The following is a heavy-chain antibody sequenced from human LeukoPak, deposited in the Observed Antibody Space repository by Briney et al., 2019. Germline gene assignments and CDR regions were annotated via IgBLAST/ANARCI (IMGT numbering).Heavy chain of an antibody. J-gene: IGHJ4*02. CDR2: ISEDGGDT. Sequence: PGGSLRLSCVASGFTFDDYAMHWVRQTPGRGLECVSLISEDGGDTWYADSVKGRFTISRDNSKNSLYLQMNSLRAEDTAFYYCAKDKTRGPGDYWGQGTLVTVSS. V-gene: IGHV3-43*02. CDR1: GFTFDDYA. CDR3: AKDKTRGPGDY. D-gene: IGHD1-14*01.